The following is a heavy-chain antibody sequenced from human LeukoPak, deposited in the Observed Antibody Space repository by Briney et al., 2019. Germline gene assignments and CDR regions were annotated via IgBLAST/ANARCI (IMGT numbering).Heavy chain of an antibody. Sequence: GGSLRLSCAASGFTFSSYSMNWVRQAPGKGLEWVSSISSSSSYIYYADSVKGRFTTSRDNAKNSLYLQMNSLRAEDTAVYYCATPSSYSSGWYNLDYWGQGTLVTVSS. J-gene: IGHJ4*02. CDR3: ATPSSYSSGWYNLDY. CDR2: ISSSSSYI. D-gene: IGHD6-19*01. V-gene: IGHV3-21*01. CDR1: GFTFSSYS.